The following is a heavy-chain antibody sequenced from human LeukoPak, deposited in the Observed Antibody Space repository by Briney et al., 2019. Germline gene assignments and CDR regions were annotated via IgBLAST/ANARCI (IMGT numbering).Heavy chain of an antibody. CDR1: GYTYTSYA. J-gene: IGHJ4*02. CDR2: INTITGNP. CDR3: ASSYCRGGICFLPQTGYYFDF. D-gene: IGHD2-15*01. V-gene: IGHV7-4-1*02. Sequence: ASVKASCTASGYTYTSYAMNWVRQAPGQGGEWMRWINTITGNPTYAQNFTGRFVFSLDTYVSTPYLQISSLKAEDTTGHYCASSYCRGGICFLPQTGYYFDFWGQGTLVTVSS.